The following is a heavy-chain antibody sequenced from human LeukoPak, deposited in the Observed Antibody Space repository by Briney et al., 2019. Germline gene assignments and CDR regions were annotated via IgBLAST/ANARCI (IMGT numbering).Heavy chain of an antibody. CDR2: IYYSGST. Sequence: PSETLSLTCTVSGGSISSGDYYWSWIRQPPGKGLEWIGYIYYSGSTYYNPSLKSRVTISVDTSKNQFSLKLSSVTAADTAVYYCARDYYDSSGPSSYWGQGTLVTVSS. V-gene: IGHV4-30-4*08. CDR3: ARDYYDSSGPSSY. D-gene: IGHD3-22*01. J-gene: IGHJ4*02. CDR1: GGSISSGDYY.